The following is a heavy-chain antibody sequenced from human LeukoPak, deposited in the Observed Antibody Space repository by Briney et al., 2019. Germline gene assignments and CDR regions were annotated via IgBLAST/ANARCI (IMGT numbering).Heavy chain of an antibody. CDR2: ISSSSSTI. V-gene: IGHV3-48*01. D-gene: IGHD1-26*01. CDR1: GFSFGSYE. Sequence: PGGSLRLSCAASGFSFGSYEMNWVRQAPGKGLEWVSYISSSSSTIYYADSVKGRFTISRDNAKNSLYLQMNSLRAEDTAVYYCARDDHPYTGNPRIDYWGQGTLVTVSS. CDR3: ARDDHPYTGNPRIDY. J-gene: IGHJ4*02.